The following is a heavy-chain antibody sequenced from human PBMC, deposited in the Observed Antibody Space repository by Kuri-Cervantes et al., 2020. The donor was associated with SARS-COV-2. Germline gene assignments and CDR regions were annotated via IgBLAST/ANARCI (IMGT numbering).Heavy chain of an antibody. J-gene: IGHJ5*02. V-gene: IGHV1-18*01. CDR3: ARDPTDIVATSNWFDP. D-gene: IGHD5-12*01. CDR1: GYTFTSYG. CDR2: ISAYNGNT. Sequence: ASVKVSCKASGYTFTSYGISWVRQAPGQGLEWMGWISAYNGNTNYAQKFQGRVTMTRDTSISTAYMELSRLRSDDTAVYYCARDPTDIVATSNWFDPWGQGTLVTVSS.